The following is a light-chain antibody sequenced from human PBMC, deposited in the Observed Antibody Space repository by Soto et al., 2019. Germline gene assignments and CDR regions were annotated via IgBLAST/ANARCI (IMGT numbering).Light chain of an antibody. CDR3: QQDNSWPLT. Sequence: EIVMTQSPATLSVSPGERATLSCRASQDIRSSLAWYQQKPGQAPRLLIYGASIRATGVPATFSGSGSGTEFTLSISSLQSEHLGVYYCQQDNSWPLTIGGGTKVEIK. CDR1: QDIRSS. J-gene: IGKJ4*01. CDR2: GAS. V-gene: IGKV3-15*01.